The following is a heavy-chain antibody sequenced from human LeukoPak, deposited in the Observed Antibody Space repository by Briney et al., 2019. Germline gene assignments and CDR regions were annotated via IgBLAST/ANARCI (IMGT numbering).Heavy chain of an antibody. Sequence: PSETLSLTCTVSGGSISSYYWSWIRQPPGKGLGWIGYIYYSGSTNYNPSLKSRVTISVDTSKNQFSLKLSSVTAADTAVYYCARAPDSSGYYYALDYWGQGTLVTVSS. CDR3: ARAPDSSGYYYALDY. J-gene: IGHJ4*02. V-gene: IGHV4-59*01. CDR2: IYYSGST. CDR1: GGSISSYY. D-gene: IGHD3-22*01.